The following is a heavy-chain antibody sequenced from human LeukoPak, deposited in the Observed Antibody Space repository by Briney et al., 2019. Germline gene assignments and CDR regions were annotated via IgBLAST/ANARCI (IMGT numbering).Heavy chain of an antibody. D-gene: IGHD6-19*01. CDR1: GGSISNYR. CDR3: ARRDISSGWSFDY. Sequence: SETLSLTCTVSGGSISNYRWSCIRQPAGKGLEWSGQIHTSGSTNYNPPLKSRVTMSIDTTEDQVSLTIRSVTAADTAFYYCARRDISSGWSFDYWGQGTLVTVSS. V-gene: IGHV4-4*07. J-gene: IGHJ4*02. CDR2: IHTSGST.